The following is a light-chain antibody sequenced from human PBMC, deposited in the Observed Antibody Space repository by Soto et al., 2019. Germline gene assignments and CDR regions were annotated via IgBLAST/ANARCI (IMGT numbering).Light chain of an antibody. CDR2: TTS. V-gene: IGKV1-9*01. CDR3: QQHYNYPLT. CDR1: QGISRA. Sequence: QLTQSPSSLAASVGDRVTITCRASQGISRALSWYQQKPGSAPKLLIYTTSNLRGGVPSRFSASGSDTEFTLTVSSLQPEDFATYYCQQHYNYPLTFGGGTKVEIK. J-gene: IGKJ4*01.